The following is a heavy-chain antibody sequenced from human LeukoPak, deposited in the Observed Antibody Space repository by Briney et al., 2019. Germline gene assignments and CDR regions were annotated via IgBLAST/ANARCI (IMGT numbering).Heavy chain of an antibody. CDR2: ISYDGNDK. V-gene: IGHV3-30-3*01. CDR1: GFTFSNYA. J-gene: IGHJ4*02. D-gene: IGHD2-8*02. Sequence: GRSLRLSCAASGFTFSNYAIHWVRQAPGKALDWVSVISYDGNDKYHADSVKGRFTISRDNSKNTLYLHMNSLRAEDTAVYYCARVGEYCTGGKCYSGGSDYWGQGTLVTVSS. CDR3: ARVGEYCTGGKCYSGGSDY.